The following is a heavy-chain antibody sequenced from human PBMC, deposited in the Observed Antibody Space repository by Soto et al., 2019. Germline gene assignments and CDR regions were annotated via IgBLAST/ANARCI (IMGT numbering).Heavy chain of an antibody. CDR1: GGSISSGGYY. CDR2: IYYSGST. V-gene: IGHV4-31*03. CDR3: ARETATIFEYYFAY. Sequence: SETLSLTCTVSGGSISSGGYYWSWIRQHPGKGLEWIGYIYYSGSTYYNPSLKSRVTISVDTSKNQFSLKLSSVTAADTAVYYCARETATIFEYYFAYWGQGTLVTVPS. J-gene: IGHJ4*02. D-gene: IGHD3-3*01.